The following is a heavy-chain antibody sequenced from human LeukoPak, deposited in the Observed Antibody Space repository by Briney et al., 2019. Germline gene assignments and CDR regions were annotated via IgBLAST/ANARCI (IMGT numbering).Heavy chain of an antibody. Sequence: GSLRLSCAASGFTFSSYSMNWVRQAPGKGLEWVSYISSSSSTIYYADSVKGRFTISRDNAKNSLYLQMNSLRAEDTAVYYCARLPGGFDAFDIWGQGTMVTVSS. J-gene: IGHJ3*02. V-gene: IGHV3-48*01. CDR1: GFTFSSYS. D-gene: IGHD1-14*01. CDR2: ISSSSSTI. CDR3: ARLPGGFDAFDI.